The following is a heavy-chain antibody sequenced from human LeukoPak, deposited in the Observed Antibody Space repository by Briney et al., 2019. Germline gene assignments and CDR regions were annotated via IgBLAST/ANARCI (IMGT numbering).Heavy chain of an antibody. CDR1: GYTFTSYD. J-gene: IGHJ4*02. Sequence: ASVEVSCKASGYTFTSYDINRVRQATGQGLEWMGWMNPNSGNTGYAQKFQGRVTMTRNTSISTAYMELSSLRSEDTAVYYCAREFNHYYDSSGYSSDYWGQGTLVTVSS. CDR3: AREFNHYYDSSGYSSDY. V-gene: IGHV1-8*01. D-gene: IGHD3-22*01. CDR2: MNPNSGNT.